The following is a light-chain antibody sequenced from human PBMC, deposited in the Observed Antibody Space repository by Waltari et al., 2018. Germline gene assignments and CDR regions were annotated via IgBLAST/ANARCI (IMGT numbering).Light chain of an antibody. CDR3: AAWDDSLSGYVV. J-gene: IGLJ2*01. V-gene: IGLV1-47*01. Sequence: QSVLTQPPSASGTPGQRVTISCSGSSSNIGSNYVYWYQQLPGTAPKLLIYRNNQRPSGVPDRLSGYKSGTSASLAISGLRSEDEADYYCAAWDDSLSGYVVFGGGTKLTVL. CDR1: SSNIGSNY. CDR2: RNN.